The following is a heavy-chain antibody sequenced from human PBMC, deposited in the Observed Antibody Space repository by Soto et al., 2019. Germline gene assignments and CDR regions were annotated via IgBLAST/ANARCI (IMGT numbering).Heavy chain of an antibody. CDR2: SRSKAYATTT. CDR3: TRERWDDVDPKGYFDL. Sequence: EVQLVESGGGVVKPGRSLRLSCATSGFTFGDYTMTCFRQAPGKGLEWVAFSRSKAYATTTQYAASVKGRFTISRDDSTRIAFLQMNSLKTDYTAVYYGTRERWDDVDPKGYFDLWGRGNLVTVSS. V-gene: IGHV3-49*05. D-gene: IGHD1-1*01. CDR1: GFTFGDYT. J-gene: IGHJ2*01.